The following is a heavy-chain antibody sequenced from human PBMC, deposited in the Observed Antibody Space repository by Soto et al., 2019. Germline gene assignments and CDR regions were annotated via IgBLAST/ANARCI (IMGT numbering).Heavy chain of an antibody. CDR3: ARNQGQWLPPEDY. V-gene: IGHV3-23*01. D-gene: IGHD6-19*01. Sequence: EVQLLESGGGLVQPGGSLRLSCAASGFTFSSYAMTWVRQAPGKGLEWVSVISGSGGSTYYADSVKGRFTISRDNSRNTLYLQMNSLTADDTAVYYCARNQGQWLPPEDYWGQGTLVTVSS. J-gene: IGHJ4*02. CDR1: GFTFSSYA. CDR2: ISGSGGST.